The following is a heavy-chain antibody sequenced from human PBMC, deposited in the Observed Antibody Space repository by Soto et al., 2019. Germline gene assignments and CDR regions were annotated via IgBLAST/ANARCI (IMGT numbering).Heavy chain of an antibody. J-gene: IGHJ4*02. CDR2: FDPEDGET. D-gene: IGHD3-9*01. CDR1: GYTLTELS. V-gene: IGHV1-24*01. CDR3: ASLLKIDILTGYYTELDY. Sequence: ASVKVSCKVSGYTLTELSMHWVRQAPGKGLEWMGGFDPEDGETIYAQKFQGRVTMTEDTSTDTAYMELSSLRSEDTAVYYCASLLKIDILTGYYTELDYWGQGTLVTVSS.